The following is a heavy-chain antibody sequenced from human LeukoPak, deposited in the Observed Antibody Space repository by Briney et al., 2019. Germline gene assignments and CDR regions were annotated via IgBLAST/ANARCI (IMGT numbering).Heavy chain of an antibody. CDR3: AHSQKTTPYFDY. Sequence: PGGSLRLSCAASGFTFSSYSMNWVRQAPGKGLEWVSSISSSSSYIYYADSVKGRFTISRDNSKNTLYLQMNSLRAEDTAVYYCAHSQKTTPYFDYWGQGTLVTVSS. V-gene: IGHV3-21*04. CDR2: ISSSSSYI. D-gene: IGHD1-14*01. J-gene: IGHJ4*02. CDR1: GFTFSSYS.